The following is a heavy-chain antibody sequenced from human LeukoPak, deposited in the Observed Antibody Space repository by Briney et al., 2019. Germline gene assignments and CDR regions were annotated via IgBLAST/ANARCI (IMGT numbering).Heavy chain of an antibody. Sequence: SETLSLTCAVYGGSFSGYYWSWIRQPPGKGLEWMGEINHSGSTNYNPSLKSRVTISVDTSKNQFSLKLSSVTAADTAVYYCARDSGIGHPYYYYGMDVWGQGTTVTVSS. V-gene: IGHV4-34*01. CDR3: ARDSGIGHPYYYYGMDV. CDR2: INHSGST. J-gene: IGHJ6*02. CDR1: GGSFSGYY. D-gene: IGHD3-10*01.